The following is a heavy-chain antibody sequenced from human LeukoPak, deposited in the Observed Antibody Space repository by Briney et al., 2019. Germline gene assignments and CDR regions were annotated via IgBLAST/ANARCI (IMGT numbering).Heavy chain of an antibody. J-gene: IGHJ4*02. V-gene: IGHV4-34*01. CDR3: ATQALVVAVK. CDR1: GGSFSGYY. D-gene: IGHD2-15*01. CDR2: INHSGST. Sequence: SETLSLTCAVYGGSFSGYYWSWIRQPPGKGLEWIGEINHSGSTNYNPSLKSRVTISVDTSKNQFSLKLSSVTAADTAVYYCATQALVVAVKWGQGTQVTVSS.